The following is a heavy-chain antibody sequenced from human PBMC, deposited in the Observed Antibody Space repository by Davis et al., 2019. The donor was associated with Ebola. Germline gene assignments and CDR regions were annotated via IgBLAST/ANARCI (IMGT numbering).Heavy chain of an antibody. V-gene: IGHV4-30-4*02. Sequence: SETLSLTCIVSGGSISSGDYYWSWIRQSPGKGLEWIGYIYYSGSTYYNPSLKSRVTISVDTSKNQFSLKLSSVTAADTAVYYCARGRLWFGELGWFDPWGQGTLVTVSS. J-gene: IGHJ5*02. CDR3: ARGRLWFGELGWFDP. CDR2: IYYSGST. D-gene: IGHD3-10*01. CDR1: GGSISSGDYY.